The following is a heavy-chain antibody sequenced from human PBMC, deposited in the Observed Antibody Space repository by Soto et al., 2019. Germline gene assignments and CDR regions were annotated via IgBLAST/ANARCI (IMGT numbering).Heavy chain of an antibody. CDR2: IYHSGST. V-gene: IGHV4-38-2*01. D-gene: IGHD3-10*01. Sequence: SETLSLTCAVSCYSISSGYYWGWIRQPPGKGLEWIGSIYHSGSTYYNPSLKSRVTISVDTSKNQFSLKLSSVTAADTAVYYCASLKPYGSATYYFDYWGQGTLVTVSS. CDR1: CYSISSGYY. J-gene: IGHJ4*02. CDR3: ASLKPYGSATYYFDY.